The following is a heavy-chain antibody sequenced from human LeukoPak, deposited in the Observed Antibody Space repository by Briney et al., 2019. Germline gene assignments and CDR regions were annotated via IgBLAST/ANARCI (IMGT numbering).Heavy chain of an antibody. CDR1: GYSISRGFY. CDR3: ARARPGYSSGWSASFDD. CDR2: VYHTGSA. D-gene: IGHD6-19*01. J-gene: IGHJ4*02. V-gene: IGHV4-38-2*01. Sequence: PSETLSLTCAVSGYSISRGFYWVWIRQPRGRGLEWIGNVYHTGSAYYNPPLKSRVTISVDTSNNQFSLNLNSVTAADTAVYYCARARPGYSSGWSASFDDWGQGTLVTVSS.